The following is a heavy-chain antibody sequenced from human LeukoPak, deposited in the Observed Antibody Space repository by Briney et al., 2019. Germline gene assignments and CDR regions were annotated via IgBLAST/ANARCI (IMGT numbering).Heavy chain of an antibody. Sequence: PSETLFLTCTVSGGSISSYYWSWIRQPPGKGLEWIGYIFYTGSTNYNPSLKSRVTISVDTSKNQFSLKLSSVTAADSAVYYCARSRSSALEFDYWGQGTLVAVSS. V-gene: IGHV4-59*01. CDR3: ARSRSSALEFDY. J-gene: IGHJ4*02. CDR1: GGSISSYY. D-gene: IGHD1-26*01. CDR2: IFYTGST.